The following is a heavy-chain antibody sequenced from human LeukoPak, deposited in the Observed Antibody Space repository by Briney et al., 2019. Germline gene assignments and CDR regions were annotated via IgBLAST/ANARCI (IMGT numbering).Heavy chain of an antibody. V-gene: IGHV3-7*01. CDR2: IRQEGSDH. J-gene: IGHJ4*02. D-gene: IGHD2-15*01. CDR1: GFTCSCYW. CDR3: ARVGPATLPDFDY. Sequence: PGGSLRLSCAAAGFTCSCYWMTWVRQAPGKGLEWVANIRQEGSDHCYVAAVKGRFTSSRDNAKNSLYLQMTSLRAEDPAVYSCARVGPATLPDFDYWGQGTLVTVSS.